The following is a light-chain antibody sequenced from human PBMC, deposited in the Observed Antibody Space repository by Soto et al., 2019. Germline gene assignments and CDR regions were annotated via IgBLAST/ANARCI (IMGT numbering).Light chain of an antibody. Sequence: DIQMTQSPSTLSASVGDRVTITCRASQTVERWLAWYQQKPGKAPNLVISDVSSLERGVPSRFSGSGSGTEFTLAISGLQPDELATYYCQQYKDSVWTFGQGTKV. CDR3: QQYKDSVWT. CDR2: DVS. J-gene: IGKJ1*01. V-gene: IGKV1-5*01. CDR1: QTVERW.